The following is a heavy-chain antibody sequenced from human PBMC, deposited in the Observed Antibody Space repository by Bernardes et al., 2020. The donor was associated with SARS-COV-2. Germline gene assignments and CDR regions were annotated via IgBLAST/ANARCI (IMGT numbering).Heavy chain of an antibody. V-gene: IGHV5-51*01. CDR3: ARQKGDPQYYSYGLDV. J-gene: IGHJ6*02. CDR1: GYSFTSYW. CDR2: IYPGDSDT. Sequence: GESLKISCKGSGYSFTSYWIAWVRQMPGKGLEWMGIIYPGDSDTRYSPSFQGQVTISADKSISTTYLQWSSLKASDSAMYYCARQKGDPQYYSYGLDVWGQGTTVTVSS.